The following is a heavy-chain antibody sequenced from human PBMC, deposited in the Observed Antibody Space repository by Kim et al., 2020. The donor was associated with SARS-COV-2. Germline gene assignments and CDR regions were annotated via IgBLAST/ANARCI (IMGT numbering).Heavy chain of an antibody. CDR3: ARGGISSGWYFDY. J-gene: IGHJ4*02. CDR2: INHSGST. Sequence: SETLSLTCAVYGGSFSGYYWSWIRQPPGKGLEWIGEINHSGSTNYNPSLKSRVTISVDTSKNQFSLKLSSVTAADTAVYYCARGGISSGWYFDYWGQGTLVTVSS. V-gene: IGHV4-34*01. CDR1: GGSFSGYY. D-gene: IGHD6-19*01.